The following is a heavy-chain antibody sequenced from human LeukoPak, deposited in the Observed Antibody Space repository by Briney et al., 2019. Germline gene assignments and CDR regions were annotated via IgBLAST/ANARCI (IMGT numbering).Heavy chain of an antibody. V-gene: IGHV3-7*01. CDR2: IKQDGSEK. J-gene: IGHJ4*02. CDR1: GFTFSSYW. D-gene: IGHD6-25*01. Sequence: GGSLSPSCAASGFTFSSYWMSWVRQAPGKGLEWVANIKQDGSEKYYVDSVKGRFTISRDNAKNSLYLQMYSLRAEDTAVYYCSRAGTSGWAYYFDHWGQGTLVTVSS. CDR3: SRAGTSGWAYYFDH.